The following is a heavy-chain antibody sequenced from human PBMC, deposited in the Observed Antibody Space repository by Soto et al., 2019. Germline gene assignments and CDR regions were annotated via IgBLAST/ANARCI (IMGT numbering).Heavy chain of an antibody. V-gene: IGHV3-74*01. J-gene: IGHJ4*02. Sequence: EVQLVKSGGGLVQPGGSLRLSCVASGFPFGSFWMHWVRQAPGKGLVWVSHINSDGSDTSYADSVKGRFTISRDNAKNTLYLQMNSLRDEDTAVYYCVRDLPFEGIDYWGQGTLVTVSS. CDR1: GFPFGSFW. D-gene: IGHD6-13*01. CDR3: VRDLPFEGIDY. CDR2: INSDGSDT.